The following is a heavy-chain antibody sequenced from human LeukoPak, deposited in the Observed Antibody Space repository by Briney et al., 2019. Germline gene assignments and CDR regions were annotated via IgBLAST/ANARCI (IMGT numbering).Heavy chain of an antibody. CDR2: IYYSGST. Sequence: SETLSLTCTVSGGSISSYYGSWIRQPPGKGLEWIGYIYYSGSTNYNPSLKSRVTISVDTSKNQFSLKLSSVTAADTAVYYCVRSELLWFGESPNWFDPWGQGTLVTVSS. V-gene: IGHV4-59*08. D-gene: IGHD3-10*01. CDR3: VRSELLWFGESPNWFDP. CDR1: GGSISSYY. J-gene: IGHJ5*02.